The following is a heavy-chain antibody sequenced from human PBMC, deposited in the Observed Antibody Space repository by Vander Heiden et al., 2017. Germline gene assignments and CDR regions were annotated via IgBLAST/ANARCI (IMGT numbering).Heavy chain of an antibody. Sequence: DVQLVESGGGLVQPGASLRLSCAASVFMFSTYWMTWVRQAPEKGLEYVANMDKDGSQKSYVVSVKGRFTIFRDNAKNSLYLQMDSLTVEDTAVYYGAREGLVGTWWFDPCWQGSLVTVSS. CDR1: VFMFSTYW. J-gene: IGHJ5*02. D-gene: IGHD1-26*01. V-gene: IGHV3-7*03. CDR3: AREGLVGTWWFDP. CDR2: MDKDGSQK.